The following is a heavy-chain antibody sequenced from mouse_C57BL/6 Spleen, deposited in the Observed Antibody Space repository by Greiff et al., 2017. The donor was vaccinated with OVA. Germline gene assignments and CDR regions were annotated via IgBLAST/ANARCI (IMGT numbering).Heavy chain of an antibody. CDR2: IDPSDRET. Sequence: QVQLQQPGAELVRPGSSVTLSCKASGYTFTSYWMHWVKQRPIQGLEWIGNIDPSDRETHYNQKFKDKATLTVDKSSSTAYMQLSSLTSEDSAVYYCARDYGSRRGAMDYWGQGTSVTVSS. CDR1: GYTFTSYW. V-gene: IGHV1-52*01. CDR3: ARDYGSRRGAMDY. J-gene: IGHJ4*01. D-gene: IGHD1-1*01.